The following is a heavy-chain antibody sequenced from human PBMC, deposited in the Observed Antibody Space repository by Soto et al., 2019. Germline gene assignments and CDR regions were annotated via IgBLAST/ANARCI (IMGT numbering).Heavy chain of an antibody. CDR1: GFTFSSYE. D-gene: IGHD2-15*01. CDR2: ISSSGSSI. Sequence: GGSLRLSCAASGFTFSSYEMNWVRQAPGKGLEWVSYISSSGSSIYYADSVKGRFTISRDNAKNSVYLQINSLRAEDTAGYYCARDTWAGGGSLPFDYWGQGTLVTVSS. J-gene: IGHJ4*02. V-gene: IGHV3-48*03. CDR3: ARDTWAGGGSLPFDY.